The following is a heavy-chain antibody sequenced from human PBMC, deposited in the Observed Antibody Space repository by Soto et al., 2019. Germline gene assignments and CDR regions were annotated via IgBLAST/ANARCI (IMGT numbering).Heavy chain of an antibody. Sequence: SDTLSLTCAVYGVFFSGYYWSWILQPPGKGLEWIGEINHSGSTNYNPSPKSRVTISVDTSKNQFPLKLSSVTAADTAVYYCARGHPLGYCTNGVCYPFRYYYYGMDDWGQGTTVTVSS. V-gene: IGHV4-34*01. CDR2: INHSGST. CDR1: GVFFSGYY. CDR3: ARGHPLGYCTNGVCYPFRYYYYGMDD. D-gene: IGHD2-8*01. J-gene: IGHJ6*02.